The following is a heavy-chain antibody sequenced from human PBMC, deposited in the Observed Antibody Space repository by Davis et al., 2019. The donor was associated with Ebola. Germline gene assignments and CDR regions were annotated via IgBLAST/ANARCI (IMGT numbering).Heavy chain of an antibody. D-gene: IGHD6-13*01. CDR1: GGTFSSYA. CDR2: IIPIFGTA. CDR3: ARGTYSSSWYLSY. V-gene: IGHV1-69*13. J-gene: IGHJ4*02. Sequence: AASVKVSCKASGGTFSSYAISWVRQAPGQGLEWMGGIIPIFGTANYAQKFQGRVTITADESTSTAYMELSSLRSEDTAVYYCARGTYSSSWYLSYWGQGTLVTVSS.